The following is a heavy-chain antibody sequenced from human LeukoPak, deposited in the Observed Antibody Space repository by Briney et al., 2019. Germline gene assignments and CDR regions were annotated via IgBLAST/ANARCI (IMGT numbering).Heavy chain of an antibody. Sequence: ASVKVSCKASGYTFTSYGISWVRQAPGQGLEWMGWISAYNGNTNYAQKLQGRVTMTTDTSTSTAYMELRSLRSDDTAVYYCASPGYCSGGSCYSVYYYYGMDVWGQGTTVTVSS. D-gene: IGHD2-15*01. CDR3: ASPGYCSGGSCYSVYYYYGMDV. CDR1: GYTFTSYG. J-gene: IGHJ6*02. CDR2: ISAYNGNT. V-gene: IGHV1-18*01.